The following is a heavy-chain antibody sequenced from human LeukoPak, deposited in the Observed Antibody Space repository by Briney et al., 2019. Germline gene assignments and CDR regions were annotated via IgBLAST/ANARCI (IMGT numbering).Heavy chain of an antibody. CDR1: RFTLSNYW. Sequence: GGSLRLSCAASRFTLSNYWMSWVRQAPGKGLEWVANIKQDGSEKYYVDSVKGRFTISRDNAKNSLYLQMNSLRAEDTAVYYCARGDEYYYDSSGYIDYWGQGTPVTVSS. CDR3: ARGDEYYYDSSGYIDY. J-gene: IGHJ4*02. V-gene: IGHV3-7*01. D-gene: IGHD3-22*01. CDR2: IKQDGSEK.